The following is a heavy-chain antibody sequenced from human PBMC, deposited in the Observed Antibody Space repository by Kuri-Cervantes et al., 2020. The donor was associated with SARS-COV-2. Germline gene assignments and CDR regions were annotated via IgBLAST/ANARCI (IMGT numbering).Heavy chain of an antibody. J-gene: IGHJ4*02. CDR1: GFTFSSYS. D-gene: IGHD6-13*01. V-gene: IGHV3-48*02. Sequence: LKISCAASGFTFSSYSMNWVRQAPGKGLEWVSYISSSSSTIYYADSVKGRFTISRDNAKNSLYLQMNSLRDEDTAVYYCARAISSWFDYWGQGTLVTVSS. CDR3: ARAISSWFDY. CDR2: ISSSSSTI.